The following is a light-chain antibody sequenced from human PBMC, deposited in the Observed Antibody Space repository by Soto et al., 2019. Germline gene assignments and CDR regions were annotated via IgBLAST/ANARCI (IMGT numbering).Light chain of an antibody. Sequence: QLVLTQSPSASASLGASVKLTCTLSRRHNNYAIAWHQQQPEKGPRYLMTVNSDGSHNKEDGIPDRFSGSSSGAERYLTISSLQSEDEADYYCQTWDTGIRVFGGGTKLTVL. V-gene: IGLV4-69*01. J-gene: IGLJ3*02. CDR3: QTWDTGIRV. CDR1: RRHNNYA. CDR2: VNSDGSH.